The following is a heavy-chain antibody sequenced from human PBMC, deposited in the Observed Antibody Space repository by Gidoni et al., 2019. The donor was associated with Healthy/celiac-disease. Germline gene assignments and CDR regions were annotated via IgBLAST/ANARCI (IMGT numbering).Heavy chain of an antibody. J-gene: IGHJ1*01. D-gene: IGHD3-3*01. V-gene: IGHV1-18*01. CDR2: ISAYNGNT. CDR1: GYTFTSYG. CDR3: ARVPNYNFWSGYYENAGAEYFQH. Sequence: QVHLVQSGAEVKKPGASVKVSCKASGYTFTSYGISWVRQAPGQGLEWMGWISAYNGNTNYAQKFQKLQGRVTMTTDTSTSTAYMELRSLRSDDTAVYYCARVPNYNFWSGYYENAGAEYFQHWGQGTLVTVSS.